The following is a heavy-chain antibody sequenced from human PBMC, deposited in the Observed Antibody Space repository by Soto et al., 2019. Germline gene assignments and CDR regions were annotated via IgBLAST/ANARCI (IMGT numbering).Heavy chain of an antibody. CDR1: GFTFSSYA. CDR2: ITGSGGST. J-gene: IGHJ4*02. Sequence: PGGSLRLSCAASGFTFSSYAMSWVRQAPGKGLEWVSDITGSGGSTYYADSVKGRFTISRDNSKNTLYLQMNSLRAEDTAVYYCAKKSKRVGMIVVVIDFDYWGQGIMVTVYS. V-gene: IGHV3-23*01. CDR3: AKKSKRVGMIVVVIDFDY. D-gene: IGHD3-22*01.